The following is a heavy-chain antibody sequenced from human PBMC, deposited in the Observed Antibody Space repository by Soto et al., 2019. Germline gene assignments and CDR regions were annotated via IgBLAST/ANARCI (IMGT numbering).Heavy chain of an antibody. CDR2: ISYDGSNK. CDR1: GFTFSSYA. J-gene: IGHJ4*02. V-gene: IGHV3-30-3*01. Sequence: QVQLVESGGGVVQPGRSLRLSCAASGFTFSSYAMHWVRQAPGKGLEWVAVISYDGSNKYYADSVKGRFTISRDNSKNTLYLQMNSLRAEDTAVYYCARVTMITFGGVTFDYWGQGTLVTVSS. CDR3: ARVTMITFGGVTFDY. D-gene: IGHD3-16*01.